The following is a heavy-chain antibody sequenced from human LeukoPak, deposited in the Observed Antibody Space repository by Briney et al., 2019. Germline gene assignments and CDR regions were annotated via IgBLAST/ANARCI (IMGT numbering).Heavy chain of an antibody. CDR3: ARVGGSSSRWFDP. V-gene: IGHV3-21*01. CDR2: ISSSSTYI. D-gene: IGHD6-6*01. J-gene: IGHJ5*02. Sequence: GGSLRLSCAASGFTFSSYSMTWLRQAPGKGLEWVSSISSSSTYIYYADSVRGRFTISRDNAKNSLFLQMNSLRAEDTAVYYCARVGGSSSRWFDPWGQGTLVTVSS. CDR1: GFTFSSYS.